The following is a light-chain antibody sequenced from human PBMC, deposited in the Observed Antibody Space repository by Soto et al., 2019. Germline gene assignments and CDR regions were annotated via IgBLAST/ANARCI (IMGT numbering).Light chain of an antibody. V-gene: IGKV3-11*01. CDR3: QQRYNWPPLT. CDR2: EAS. J-gene: IGKJ4*01. Sequence: EVVLTQSPGTLSLSPGERATLSCRASQSVGIHLAWYQQKPGRAPRLLIYEASNRATGIPARFSGSGSGTDFVLNISSLEPEDFAVYYCQQRYNWPPLTFGGGTKVEIK. CDR1: QSVGIH.